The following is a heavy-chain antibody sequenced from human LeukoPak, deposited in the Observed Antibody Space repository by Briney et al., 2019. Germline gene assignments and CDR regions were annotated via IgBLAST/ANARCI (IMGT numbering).Heavy chain of an antibody. J-gene: IGHJ5*02. CDR2: IYHSGST. V-gene: IGHV4-38-2*02. CDR1: GYSISSGYY. CDR3: AREGYYYDSSGYSYWFDP. Sequence: SETLSLTCTVSGYSISSGYYWGWIRQPPGKGLEWIGSIYHSGSTYYNPSLKSRVTISVDTSKNQFSLKLSSVTAADTAVYYCAREGYYYDSSGYSYWFDPWGQGTLVTVSS. D-gene: IGHD3-22*01.